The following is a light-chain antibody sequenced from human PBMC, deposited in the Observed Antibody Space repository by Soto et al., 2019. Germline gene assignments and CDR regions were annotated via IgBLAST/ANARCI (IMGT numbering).Light chain of an antibody. CDR1: QSVSSSY. Sequence: EIVLTQSPGTLSLSPGERATLSCRASQSVSSSYLAWYQQKPGQAPRLLIYGASSRATGIPDRFSGSGSGTDFTLTISRLEPEDFAVYYCQQYGSSWGTFGQGTRWIS. J-gene: IGKJ1*01. CDR3: QQYGSSWGT. CDR2: GAS. V-gene: IGKV3-20*01.